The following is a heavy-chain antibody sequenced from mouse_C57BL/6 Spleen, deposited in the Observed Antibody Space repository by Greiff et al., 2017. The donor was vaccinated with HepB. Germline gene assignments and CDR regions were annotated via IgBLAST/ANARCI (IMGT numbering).Heavy chain of an antibody. D-gene: IGHD1-1*01. CDR1: GYAFSSSW. Sequence: VQLQQSGPELVKPGASVKISCKASGYAFSSSWMNWVKQRPGKGLEWIGRIYPGDGDTNYNGKFKGKATLTADKSSSPAYIQLSSLTSEDSAVYFCARAPLRGFAYWGQGTLVTVSA. CDR3: ARAPLRGFAY. CDR2: IYPGDGDT. J-gene: IGHJ3*01. V-gene: IGHV1-82*01.